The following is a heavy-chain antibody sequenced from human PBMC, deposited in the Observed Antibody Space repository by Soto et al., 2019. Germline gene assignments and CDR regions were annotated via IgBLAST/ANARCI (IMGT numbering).Heavy chain of an antibody. Sequence: QVHLVGSGGGVVQPGRSLRLSCAASEFSFSSYGMHWVRQTPDKDLEWVAAISSDASEKFYSDSVKGRFTISRDNSKYTLYMQMNSLSDGDTAMYYCSINPERGKWYFDLWGRGTQVTVSS. J-gene: IGHJ2*01. CDR3: SINPERGKWYFDL. CDR1: EFSFSSYG. CDR2: ISSDASEK. D-gene: IGHD1-26*01. V-gene: IGHV3-30*03.